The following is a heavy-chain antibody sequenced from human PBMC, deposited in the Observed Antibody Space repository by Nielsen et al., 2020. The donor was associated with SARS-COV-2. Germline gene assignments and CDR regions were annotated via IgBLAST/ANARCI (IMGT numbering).Heavy chain of an antibody. CDR3: AKDASSSWDDFYYMDV. CDR2: ISYDGNNK. J-gene: IGHJ6*03. Sequence: LKISCAASEFTFNSYGMHWVRQAPGKGLEWVAVISYDGNNKYYADSVKGRFTISRDNSKNTLYLQMNSLRAEDTAVYYCAKDASSSWDDFYYMDVWGKGTTVTVSS. V-gene: IGHV3-30*18. D-gene: IGHD6-13*01. CDR1: EFTFNSYG.